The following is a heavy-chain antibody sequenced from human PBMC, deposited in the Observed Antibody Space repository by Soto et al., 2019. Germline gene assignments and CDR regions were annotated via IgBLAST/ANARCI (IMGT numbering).Heavy chain of an antibody. CDR1: GYTFTSYG. J-gene: IGHJ4*02. Sequence: XVKGSCKASGYTFTSYGISCVRHAPGQGLEWMGWISAYNGNTNYAQKLQGRVTMTTDTSTSTAYMELRSLRSDDTAVYYCARIAAAGTCDYWGQGTLVTVSS. V-gene: IGHV1-18*01. CDR2: ISAYNGNT. CDR3: ARIAAAGTCDY. D-gene: IGHD6-13*01.